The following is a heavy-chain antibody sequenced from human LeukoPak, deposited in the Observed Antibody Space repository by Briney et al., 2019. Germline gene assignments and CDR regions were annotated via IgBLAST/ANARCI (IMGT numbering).Heavy chain of an antibody. J-gene: IGHJ4*02. V-gene: IGHV1-2*02. Sequence: ASVKVSCKASGYTLTGYYMHCVRQAPGQAREWMRGINPNSGGTNYAQKFQGRVTMTRDTSISTAYMELSRLRSDDTAVYYCARVLNHYYDSSGYSRKTIPFDYWGQGTLVTVSS. CDR2: INPNSGGT. D-gene: IGHD3-22*01. CDR3: ARVLNHYYDSSGYSRKTIPFDY. CDR1: GYTLTGYY.